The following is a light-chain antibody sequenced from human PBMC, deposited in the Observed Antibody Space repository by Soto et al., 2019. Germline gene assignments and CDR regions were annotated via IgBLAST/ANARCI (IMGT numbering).Light chain of an antibody. CDR3: QQRSNWPSIT. CDR1: QSISRY. Sequence: EIQMTQSQTSLSASVGDSVTITFRASQSISRYLNWYQQKAGKAPNLLIYAASSLQGGVPSRFSGNGSGTDFTLTISSLQPEDFAVYYCQQRSNWPSITFGQGTKVDIK. V-gene: IGKV1-39*01. J-gene: IGKJ1*01. CDR2: AAS.